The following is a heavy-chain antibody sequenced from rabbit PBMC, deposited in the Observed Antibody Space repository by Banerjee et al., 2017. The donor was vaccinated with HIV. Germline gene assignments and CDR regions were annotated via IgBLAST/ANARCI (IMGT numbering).Heavy chain of an antibody. Sequence: QSLEESGGDLVKPGASLTLTCTASGFDFSSSYWMCWVRQAPGKGLEWIACIYTGSTGGTYYANWAKGQFTISKTSSTTVTLQMTSLTAADTATYFCARGPLYNGFAGALSATPYYFDLWGQGTLVTVS. V-gene: IGHV1S40*01. CDR1: GFDFSSSYW. J-gene: IGHJ4*01. CDR2: IYTGSTGGT. CDR3: ARGPLYNGFAGALSATPYYFDL. D-gene: IGHD4-2*01.